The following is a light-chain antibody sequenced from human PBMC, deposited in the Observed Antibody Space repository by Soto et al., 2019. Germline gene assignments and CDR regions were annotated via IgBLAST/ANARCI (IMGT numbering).Light chain of an antibody. Sequence: DIQMTQSPTSLSASVGDRVTITCRASQDIRNFVAWYQQKPGKAPKLLIYAASTLQSGVPSRFSGSGSGTDFPLTSNSLQPEYVATYSCQKYSSVPVFGPGTKVEIK. CDR2: AAS. V-gene: IGKV1-27*01. J-gene: IGKJ3*01. CDR3: QKYSSVPV. CDR1: QDIRNF.